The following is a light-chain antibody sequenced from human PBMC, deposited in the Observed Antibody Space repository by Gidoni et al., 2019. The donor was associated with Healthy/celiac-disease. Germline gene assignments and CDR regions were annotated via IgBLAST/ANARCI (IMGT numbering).Light chain of an antibody. CDR1: QSVSSY. J-gene: IGKJ2*01. CDR2: DAS. Sequence: EIVLTQSPATLSLSPGERATLSCRASQSVSSYLAWYQQKPGQAPRLLIYDASNRATGIPARLRGSGSGTDFTLTISSLEPEDFAVYYCQQRSNWPSYTFGQGTKLEIK. V-gene: IGKV3-11*01. CDR3: QQRSNWPSYT.